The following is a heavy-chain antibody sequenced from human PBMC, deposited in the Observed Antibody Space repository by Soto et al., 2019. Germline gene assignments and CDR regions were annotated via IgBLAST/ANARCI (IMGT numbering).Heavy chain of an antibody. D-gene: IGHD2-15*01. J-gene: IGHJ3*02. CDR1: GFTVSSNY. CDR3: ARACSGGSCYSVAAFDI. V-gene: IGHV3-66*01. Sequence: EVQLVESGGGLVQPGGSLRLSCAASGFTVSSNYMSWVRQAPGKGLEWVSVIYSGGSTYYADSVKGRFTISRDNSKNTLYLQMNSLRAEDTAVYYCARACSGGSCYSVAAFDIWGQGTMVTVSS. CDR2: IYSGGST.